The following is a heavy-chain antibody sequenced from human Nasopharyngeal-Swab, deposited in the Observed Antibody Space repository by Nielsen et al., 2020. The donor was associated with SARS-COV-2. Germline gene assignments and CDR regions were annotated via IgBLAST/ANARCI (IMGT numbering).Heavy chain of an antibody. V-gene: IGHV1-69*04. CDR1: GGTFSSYA. CDR3: SGVITPTTLGLGY. J-gene: IGHJ4*02. D-gene: IGHD3-16*01. Sequence: SVKVSCKASGGTFSSYAISWVRQAPGQGLEWMGRIIPILGIANYAQKFQGRVTITADKSTSTAYMELRSLRSEDTAVYYCSGVITPTTLGLGYWGQGTLVTVSS. CDR2: IIPILGIA.